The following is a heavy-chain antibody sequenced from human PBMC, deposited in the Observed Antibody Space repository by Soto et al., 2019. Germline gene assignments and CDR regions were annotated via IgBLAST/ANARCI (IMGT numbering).Heavy chain of an antibody. CDR1: GYTVYTSV. CDR3: AREALYSSGWYYSDY. Sequence: GVSAKIASAASGYTVYTSVVDGVLQAPVQGLEWMGWISAYNGNTNYAEKVRGRVTMTTDTSTSTAYMELRSLRSDDTAVYYCAREALYSSGWYYSDYWGQGTPVTVSS. CDR2: ISAYNGNT. V-gene: IGHV1-18*01. D-gene: IGHD6-13*01. J-gene: IGHJ4*02.